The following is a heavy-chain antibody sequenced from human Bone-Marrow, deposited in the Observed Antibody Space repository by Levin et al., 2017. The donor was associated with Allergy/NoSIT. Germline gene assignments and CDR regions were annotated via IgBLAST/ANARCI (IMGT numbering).Heavy chain of an antibody. V-gene: IGHV3-53*01. D-gene: IGHD2-8*01. CDR2: IYSAGTI. Sequence: GGSLRLSCAASGFTVTTSYMSWVRQAPGKGLEWVSIIYSAGTIHYADSVKGRFTISRDIPKNTVDLQMNSLRAEDTAVYYWARGLHQLTKILIPPDVWGQGTTVTVSS. CDR1: GFTVTTSY. CDR3: ARGLHQLTKILIPPDV. J-gene: IGHJ6*02.